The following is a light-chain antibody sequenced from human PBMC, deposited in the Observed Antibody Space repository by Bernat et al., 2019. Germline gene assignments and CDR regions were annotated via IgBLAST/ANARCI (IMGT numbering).Light chain of an antibody. CDR2: AAS. V-gene: IGKV1-12*01. J-gene: IGKJ4*01. CDR1: QDISTW. Sequence: DIQMTQSPSSVSASVGDRVTITCRVSQDISTWLAWYQQKPGKAPKLLIYAASNLQSGVPARFSGSGSGTDFTLTIISLQAEDFATYYCQQANGFPLTFGGGTKVEIK. CDR3: QQANGFPLT.